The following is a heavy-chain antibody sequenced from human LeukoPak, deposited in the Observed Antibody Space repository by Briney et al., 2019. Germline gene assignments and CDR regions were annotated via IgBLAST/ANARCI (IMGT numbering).Heavy chain of an antibody. D-gene: IGHD3-10*01. CDR3: AREETRITMLRGVTYFEY. V-gene: IGHV3-20*04. Sequence: PGGSLRLSCAASGFTFSNAWMSWVRQAPGKGLERVSFISWNGGSTGYADSVKGRFTISRDNAKNSLYLQMSSLRAEDTALYYCAREETRITMLRGVTYFEYWGQGTLVTVSS. CDR1: GFTFSNAW. CDR2: ISWNGGST. J-gene: IGHJ4*02.